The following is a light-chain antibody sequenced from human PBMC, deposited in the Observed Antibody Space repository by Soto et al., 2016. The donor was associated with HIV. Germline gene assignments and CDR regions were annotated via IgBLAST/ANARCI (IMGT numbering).Light chain of an antibody. CDR3: KSRDNSGNHLV. J-gene: IGLJ2*01. CDR2: GKN. Sequence: SSELTQDPAVSVALGQTVRITCQGDSLRTYYASWYQQKPGQAPMLVFYGKNNRPSGIPDRFSDSRSGNTGSLTITGAQAEDEADYYCKSRDNSGNHLVFGGGTKLTVL. V-gene: IGLV3-19*01. CDR1: SLRTYY.